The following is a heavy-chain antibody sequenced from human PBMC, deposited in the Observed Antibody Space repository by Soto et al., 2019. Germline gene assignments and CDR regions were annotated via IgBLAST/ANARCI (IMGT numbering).Heavy chain of an antibody. CDR3: AKGPNGGYDSSGYYYFDY. CDR1: GFTFDDYA. J-gene: IGHJ4*02. Sequence: GGSLRLSCAASGFTFDDYAMHWVRQAPGKGLEWVSGISWNSGSIGYADSVKGRFTISRDNAKNSLYLQMNSLRAEDTALYYGAKGPNGGYDSSGYYYFDYWGQGTLVTVSS. V-gene: IGHV3-9*01. CDR2: ISWNSGSI. D-gene: IGHD3-22*01.